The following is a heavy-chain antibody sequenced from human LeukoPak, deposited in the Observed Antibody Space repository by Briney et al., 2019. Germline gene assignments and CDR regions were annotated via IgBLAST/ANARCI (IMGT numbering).Heavy chain of an antibody. CDR1: GFTFSSYA. CDR2: ISGSGGST. J-gene: IGHJ5*02. CDR3: ARDPSSGWYLKGWFDP. Sequence: GGSLRLSCAASGFTFSSYAMSWVRQAAGKGLEWVSAISGSGGSTYYADSVKGRFTISRDNAKNSLYLQMNSLRAEDTAVYYCARDPSSGWYLKGWFDPWGQGTLVTVSS. V-gene: IGHV3-23*01. D-gene: IGHD6-19*01.